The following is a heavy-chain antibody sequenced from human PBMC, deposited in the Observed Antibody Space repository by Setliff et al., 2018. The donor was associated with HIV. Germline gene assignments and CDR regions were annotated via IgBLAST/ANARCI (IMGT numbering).Heavy chain of an antibody. D-gene: IGHD5-12*01. CDR1: GGSISSSSYY. Sequence: KPSETLSLTCTVSGGSISSSSYYWGWLRQPPGKGLEWIGSIYYSGTTYYTPSLKRRVTIPVDTTKNLFSLKLSSVTAADTAVYYCARVGEGYSGDMDVWGKGTTVTVS. J-gene: IGHJ6*03. CDR2: IYYSGTT. V-gene: IGHV4-39*07. CDR3: ARVGEGYSGDMDV.